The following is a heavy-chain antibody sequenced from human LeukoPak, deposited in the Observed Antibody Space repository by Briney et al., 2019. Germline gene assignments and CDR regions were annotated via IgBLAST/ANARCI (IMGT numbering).Heavy chain of an antibody. D-gene: IGHD6-19*01. J-gene: IGHJ4*02. CDR1: GYTFTGYY. CDR3: ARVEDSSGWYASFDY. CDR2: INPNSGGT. Sequence: ASVKVSCKASGYTFTGYYIHWVRQAPGQGLEWMGWINPNSGGTNFAQKFQGRVTMTRDTSISTAYMELSRLRSDDTAVYYCARVEDSSGWYASFDYWGQGTLVTVSS. V-gene: IGHV1-2*02.